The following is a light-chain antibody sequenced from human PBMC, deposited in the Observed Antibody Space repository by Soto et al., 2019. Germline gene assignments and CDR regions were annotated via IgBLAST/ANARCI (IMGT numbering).Light chain of an antibody. CDR2: DVS. CDR3: SSYTTSSPYV. J-gene: IGLJ1*01. V-gene: IGLV2-14*03. Sequence: QSALTQPASVSGSPGPWITISCTGTSSDVGGYNYVSWFQQHPGKAPKLMIYDVSNRPSGISNRFSGSKSGNTAPLTISGLQAEDEADYYCSSYTTSSPYVVGTGTKVPVL. CDR1: SSDVGGYNY.